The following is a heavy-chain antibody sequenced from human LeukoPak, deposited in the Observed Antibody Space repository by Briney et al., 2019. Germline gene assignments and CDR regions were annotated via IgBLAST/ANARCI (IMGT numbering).Heavy chain of an antibody. V-gene: IGHV3-23*01. CDR2: ISGSGGST. J-gene: IGHJ5*02. CDR3: AKLGVGSFLYYDSSGYYLP. Sequence: PGGSLRLSCAASGFTFSSYAMSWVRQAPGKGLEWVSAISGSGGSTYYADSVKGRFTISRDNSKNTLYLQMNSLRAEDTAVYYCAKLGVGSFLYYDSSGYYLPWGQGTLVTVSS. CDR1: GFTFSSYA. D-gene: IGHD3-22*01.